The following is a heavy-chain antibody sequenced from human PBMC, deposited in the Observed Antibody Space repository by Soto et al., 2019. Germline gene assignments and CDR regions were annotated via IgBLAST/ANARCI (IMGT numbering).Heavy chain of an antibody. Sequence: GGSLRLSCAASGFTFSDYYMSWIRQAPGKGLEWVSYISSSSSYTNYADSVKGRFTISRDNAKNSLYLQMNSLRAEDTAVYYCARAGLGMDFDYWGQGTLVTVSS. V-gene: IGHV3-11*06. CDR2: ISSSSSYT. CDR3: ARAGLGMDFDY. J-gene: IGHJ4*02. D-gene: IGHD7-27*01. CDR1: GFTFSDYY.